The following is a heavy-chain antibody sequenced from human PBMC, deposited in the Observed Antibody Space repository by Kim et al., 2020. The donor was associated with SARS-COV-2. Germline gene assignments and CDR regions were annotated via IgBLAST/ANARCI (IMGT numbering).Heavy chain of an antibody. CDR1: GFTFSSYG. V-gene: IGHV3-33*06. J-gene: IGHJ6*02. Sequence: GGSLRLSCAASGFTFSSYGMHWVRQAPGKGLEWVAVIWYDGSNKYYADSVKGRFTISRDNSKNTLYLQMNSLRAEDTAVYYCAKELLYGGYYYGMDVWGQGTTVTVSS. CDR3: AKELLYGGYYYGMDV. CDR2: IWYDGSNK. D-gene: IGHD3-10*01.